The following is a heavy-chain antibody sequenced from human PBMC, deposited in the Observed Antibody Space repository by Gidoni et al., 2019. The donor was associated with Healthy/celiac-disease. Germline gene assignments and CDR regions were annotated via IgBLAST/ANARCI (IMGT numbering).Heavy chain of an antibody. V-gene: IGHV3-21*01. J-gene: IGHJ4*02. CDR3: ASGTWELLDVAY. CDR2: ISSSSSYI. D-gene: IGHD1-26*01. CDR1: GFTFSSYS. Sequence: EVQLVESGGGLVKPGGSLRLSCAACGFTFSSYSMNWVRQAPGKGLEWVSSISSSSSYIYYADSVKGRFTIARDNAKNSLYLQMNSLRAEDTAVYYCASGTWELLDVAYWGQGTLVTVSS.